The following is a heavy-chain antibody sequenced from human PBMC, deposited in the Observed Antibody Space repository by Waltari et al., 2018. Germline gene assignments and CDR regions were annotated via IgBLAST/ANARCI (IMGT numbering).Heavy chain of an antibody. V-gene: IGHV4-34*01. Sequence: QVQLQQWGAGLLKPSETLSLTCAVYGGSFSGYYWSWLRPPPGTGREWIGEITHSGSTNYNPSLKRRVTISVDTSKNQFSLKLSSVAAADTAVYYCARVRKGGSSGWYGAHYYGMDVWGQGTTVTVSS. CDR1: GGSFSGYY. J-gene: IGHJ6*02. D-gene: IGHD6-19*01. CDR2: ITHSGST. CDR3: ARVRKGGSSGWYGAHYYGMDV.